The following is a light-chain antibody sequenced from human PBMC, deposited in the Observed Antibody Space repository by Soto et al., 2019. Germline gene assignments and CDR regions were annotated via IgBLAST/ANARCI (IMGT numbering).Light chain of an antibody. J-gene: IGKJ5*01. CDR1: QSITNF. CDR2: AAS. CDR3: QQNYSPLPIT. Sequence: DSEGDSVTIACRASQSITNFLNWYQQKPGKAPKLLIYAASSLQSGVPSKFSGSGFGTDFTLTISSLQTEDFATYYCQQNYSPLPITFGQGSRLEI. V-gene: IGKV1-39*01.